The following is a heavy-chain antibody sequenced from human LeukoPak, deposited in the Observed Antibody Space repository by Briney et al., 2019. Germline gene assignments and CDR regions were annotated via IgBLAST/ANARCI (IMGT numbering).Heavy chain of an antibody. V-gene: IGHV5-51*01. Sequence: GESLKISCKGSGYSFTSYWIGWVRQMPGKGLEWMGIIYPGDSDTRYSPSFQGQVTISADKSISTAYLQWSSLKASDTAMYNCARHQGEGDSGYDFDYWGQGTLVTVSS. D-gene: IGHD5-12*01. CDR1: GYSFTSYW. CDR2: IYPGDSDT. J-gene: IGHJ4*02. CDR3: ARHQGEGDSGYDFDY.